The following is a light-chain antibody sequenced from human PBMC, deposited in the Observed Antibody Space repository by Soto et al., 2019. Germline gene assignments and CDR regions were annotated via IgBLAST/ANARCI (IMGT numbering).Light chain of an antibody. CDR1: QSVSSY. J-gene: IGKJ4*01. CDR2: DAS. V-gene: IGKV3-11*01. CDR3: QQRRDWPRT. Sequence: EIVLTQSTATLSLSPGERATLSCRASQSVSSYLAWYQQKPGPAPRLLNSDASNRTTGIPARCSGSGSGTDFTLTVSSLEPEDFALYYCQQRRDWPRTFGGGTKVEI.